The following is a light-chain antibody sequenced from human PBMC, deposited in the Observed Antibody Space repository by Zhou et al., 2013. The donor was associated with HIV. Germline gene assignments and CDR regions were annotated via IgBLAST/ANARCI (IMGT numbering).Light chain of an antibody. CDR3: QQSQTFPIT. V-gene: IGKV1-39*01. Sequence: DIQMTQSPSSLSASVGDRVTITCRTSQSISTYLHWYQHKPGKAPRLLIHSTSTLETGVPSRFSAIGSGAHFALTISSLDPEDFATYYCQQSQTFPITFGQGTRLEI. CDR1: QSISTY. J-gene: IGKJ5*01. CDR2: STS.